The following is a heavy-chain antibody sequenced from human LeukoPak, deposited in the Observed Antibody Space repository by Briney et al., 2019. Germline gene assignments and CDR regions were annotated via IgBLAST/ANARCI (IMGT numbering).Heavy chain of an antibody. CDR3: ARDQGYCSSTSCFGTYYYYYYGMDV. Sequence: ASGKVSCKASDYTFTSYGISWMRQAPGQGLEWMGWISAYNGKTNYAQKLQGRVTMTTDTSTSTAYMELRSLRSDDTAVYYCARDQGYCSSTSCFGTYYYYYYGMDVWGQGTTVTVSS. D-gene: IGHD2-2*01. CDR2: ISAYNGKT. J-gene: IGHJ6*02. V-gene: IGHV1-18*01. CDR1: DYTFTSYG.